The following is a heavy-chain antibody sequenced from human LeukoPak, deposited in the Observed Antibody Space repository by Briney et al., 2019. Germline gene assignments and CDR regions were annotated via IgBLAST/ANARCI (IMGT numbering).Heavy chain of an antibody. D-gene: IGHD3-22*01. V-gene: IGHV4-39*01. CDR1: GGSISSSSYY. CDR3: AGDSSGYCYFDY. Sequence: SETLSLTCTVSGGSISSSSYYWGWIRQPPGKGLEWIGSIYYSGSTYYNPSLKSRVTISVDTSKNQFSLKLSSVTAADTAVYYCAGDSSGYCYFDYRGQGTLVTVSS. J-gene: IGHJ4*02. CDR2: IYYSGST.